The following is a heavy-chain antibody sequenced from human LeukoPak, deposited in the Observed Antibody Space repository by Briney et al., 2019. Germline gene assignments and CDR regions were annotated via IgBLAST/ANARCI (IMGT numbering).Heavy chain of an antibody. CDR1: GYTFTGYY. D-gene: IGHD1-26*01. CDR2: IIPIFGTA. V-gene: IGHV1-69*13. J-gene: IGHJ4*02. CDR3: ARVPPVGATQGHANYFDY. Sequence: GASVKVSCKASGYTFTGYYMHWVRQAPGQGLEWMGGIIPIFGTANYAQKFQGRVTITADESTSTAYMELSSLRSEDTAVYYCARVPPVGATQGHANYFDYWGQGTLVTVSS.